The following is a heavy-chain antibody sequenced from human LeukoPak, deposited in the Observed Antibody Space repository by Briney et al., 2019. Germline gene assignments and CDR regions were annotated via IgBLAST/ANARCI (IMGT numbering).Heavy chain of an antibody. CDR3: VKLPDWGEAFDY. D-gene: IGHD7-27*01. J-gene: IGHJ4*02. V-gene: IGHV3-23*01. CDR1: AFIVRSNS. Sequence: GGSLRLSCPASAFIVRSNSMRWVRQAPGQGPEWVSRISNHGDGTYYADSVQGRFTISRDNSKNTVYLQMNSLSVEDTAVYYCVKLPDWGEAFDYWGQGILVTVSS. CDR2: ISNHGDGT.